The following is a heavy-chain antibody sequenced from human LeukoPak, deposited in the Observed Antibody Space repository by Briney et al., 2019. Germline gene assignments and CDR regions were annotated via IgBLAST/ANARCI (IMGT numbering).Heavy chain of an antibody. J-gene: IGHJ4*02. CDR1: GFTFRGYW. CDR2: INGDGSAT. CDR3: TRGLSSSSS. Sequence: GGPLRPSGEAPGFTFRGYWLHWFAKVPGKGLVWVSNINGDGSATGYADSVKGRFTISRDNAKNTMYLQMNSLRAEDTGVYYCTRGLSSSSSWGQGTLVTVSS. D-gene: IGHD6-6*01. V-gene: IGHV3-74*01.